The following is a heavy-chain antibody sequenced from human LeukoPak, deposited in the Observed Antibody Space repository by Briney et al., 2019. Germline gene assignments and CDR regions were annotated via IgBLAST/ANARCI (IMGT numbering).Heavy chain of an antibody. V-gene: IGHV4-39*02. CDR3: AVLTTVVQYFDY. CDR2: IYYSGTT. D-gene: IGHD4-11*01. CDR1: GVSISGSSYY. J-gene: IGHJ4*02. Sequence: SETLSLTCTVSGVSISGSSYYWAWIRQPPGKGLEWIGSIYYSGTTYYNPSLKSRVTISVDTSKNHFSLKPSSVTAADAAVYYCAVLTTVVQYFDYWGQGTLVTVSS.